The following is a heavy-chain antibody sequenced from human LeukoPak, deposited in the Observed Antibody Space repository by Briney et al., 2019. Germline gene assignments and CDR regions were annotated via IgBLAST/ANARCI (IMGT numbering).Heavy chain of an antibody. CDR2: IYYSGST. J-gene: IGHJ4*02. CDR3: ARSGGLWLLTYYFDY. D-gene: IGHD3-22*01. V-gene: IGHV4-39*07. CDR1: GGSISSSSYY. Sequence: SETLSLTCTVSGGSISSSSYYWGWIRQPPGKGLGWIGSIYYSGSTYYNPSLKSRVTISVDTSKNQLSLKLSSVTAADTAVYFCARSGGLWLLTYYFDYWGQGTLVTVSS.